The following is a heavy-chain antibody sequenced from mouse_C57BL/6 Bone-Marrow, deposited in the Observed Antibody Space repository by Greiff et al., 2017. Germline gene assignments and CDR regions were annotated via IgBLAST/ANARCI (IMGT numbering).Heavy chain of an antibody. CDR1: GFNIKDDY. V-gene: IGHV14-4*01. Sequence: VHVKQSGAELVRPGASVKLSCTASGFNIKDDYMHWVKQRPEQGLEWIGWIDPENGDTEYASKFQGKATITADTSSNTAYLQLSSLTSEDTAVYYCTTVVAIYYAMDYWGQGTSVTVSS. D-gene: IGHD1-1*01. J-gene: IGHJ4*01. CDR2: IDPENGDT. CDR3: TTVVAIYYAMDY.